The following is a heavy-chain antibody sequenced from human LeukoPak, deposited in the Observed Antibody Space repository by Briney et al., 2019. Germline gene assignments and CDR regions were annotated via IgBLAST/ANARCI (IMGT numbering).Heavy chain of an antibody. CDR1: GFTFDDYA. J-gene: IGHJ4*02. V-gene: IGHV3-9*01. Sequence: GRSLRLSCAASGFTFDDYAMHWVRQAPGKGLEWVSGISWNSGSIGYADSVKGRFTISRDNAKNSLYLQMNSLRAEDTALYYCARVQLERFDYWGQGTLVTVSS. CDR3: ARVQLERFDY. D-gene: IGHD1-1*01. CDR2: ISWNSGSI.